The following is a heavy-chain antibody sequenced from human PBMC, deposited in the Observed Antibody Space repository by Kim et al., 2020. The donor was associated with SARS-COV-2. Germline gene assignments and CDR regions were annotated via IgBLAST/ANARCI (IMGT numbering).Heavy chain of an antibody. CDR1: GFTVSSNY. D-gene: IGHD3-9*01. CDR3: ATLPTAAPTIRYY. J-gene: IGHJ4*02. Sequence: GGSLRLSCAASGFTVSSNYMSWVRQAPGKGLEWVSVIYSGGSTYYADSVKGRFTIFRDNSKNTLYLQMNSLRAEDTAVYYCATLPTAAPTIRYYWGQGTL. CDR2: IYSGGST. V-gene: IGHV3-53*01.